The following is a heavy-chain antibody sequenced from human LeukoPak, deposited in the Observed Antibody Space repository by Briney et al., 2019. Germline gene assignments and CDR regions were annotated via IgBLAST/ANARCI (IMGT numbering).Heavy chain of an antibody. D-gene: IGHD1-1*01. CDR1: GYIFTSYW. Sequence: GESLKISCRASGYIFTSYWLGWVRQTPDKGLEWMGIIYPGDSDTRYSPSFQGQVTISADKSISTAYLQWSSLKASDTAMYYCARWGLGVHGNPWGQGTLVTVSS. V-gene: IGHV5-51*01. CDR3: ARWGLGVHGNP. CDR2: IYPGDSDT. J-gene: IGHJ5*02.